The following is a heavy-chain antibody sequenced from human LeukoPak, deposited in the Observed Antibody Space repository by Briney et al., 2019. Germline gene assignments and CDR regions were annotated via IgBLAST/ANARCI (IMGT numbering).Heavy chain of an antibody. Sequence: ASVKVSCKASGYTFTGYYIHWVRQAPGQGLEWMGWINPNSGGTHYAQKLQGRVTMTTDTSTSTAYMELRSLRSDDTAVYYCAHTYYYDSSGYYVFDYWGQGTLVTVSS. CDR2: INPNSGGT. J-gene: IGHJ4*02. D-gene: IGHD3-22*01. V-gene: IGHV1-2*02. CDR3: AHTYYYDSSGYYVFDY. CDR1: GYTFTGYY.